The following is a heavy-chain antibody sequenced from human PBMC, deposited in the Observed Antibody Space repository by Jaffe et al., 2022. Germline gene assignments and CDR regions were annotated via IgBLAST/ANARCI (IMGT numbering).Heavy chain of an antibody. D-gene: IGHD6-19*01. CDR3: AREGRSSGWQGRSYYFDY. Sequence: QVQLQESGPGLVKPSETLSLTCTVSGGSISSYYWSWIRQPPGKGLEWIGYIYYSGSTNYNPSLKSRVTISVDTSKNQFSLKLSSVTAADTAVYYCAREGRSSGWQGRSYYFDYWGQGTLVTVSS. V-gene: IGHV4-59*01. CDR2: IYYSGST. J-gene: IGHJ4*02. CDR1: GGSISSYY.